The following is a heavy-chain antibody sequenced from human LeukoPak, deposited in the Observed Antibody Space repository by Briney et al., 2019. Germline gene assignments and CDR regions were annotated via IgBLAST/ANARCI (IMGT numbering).Heavy chain of an antibody. CDR2: ISYAGSNK. J-gene: IGHJ4*02. CDR1: GFTFSSYA. D-gene: IGHD3-10*01. CDR3: AKHWLWLGESKGVLDY. V-gene: IGHV3-30-3*02. Sequence: GGSLRLSCAPSGFTFSSYAMHWVRQAPGKGLEWVAVISYAGSNKFYADSVRGRVTISRDNSKNRLYLQMNSLRAEDTAVYYCAKHWLWLGESKGVLDYWGQGTLVTVSS.